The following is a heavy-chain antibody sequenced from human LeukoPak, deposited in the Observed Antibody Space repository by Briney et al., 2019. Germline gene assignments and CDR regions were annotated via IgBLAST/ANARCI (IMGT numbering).Heavy chain of an antibody. D-gene: IGHD3-9*01. CDR3: ARSSDILTGSYLDY. CDR1: GFTFDDYA. V-gene: IGHV3-9*01. CDR2: ISWNSGSI. Sequence: GGSLRLSCAASGFTFDDYAMHWVRQAPGKGLEWVSGISWNSGSIGYADSVKGRFTVSRDNAKNSLYLQMSSLRAEDTAVYYCARSSDILTGSYLDYWGQGALVTVSS. J-gene: IGHJ4*02.